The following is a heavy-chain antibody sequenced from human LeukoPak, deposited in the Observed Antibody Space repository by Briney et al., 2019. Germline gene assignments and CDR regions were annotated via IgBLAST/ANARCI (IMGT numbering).Heavy chain of an antibody. CDR3: ARGRHYYYGSGRFDP. CDR2: IYYSGNT. J-gene: IGHJ5*02. D-gene: IGHD3-10*01. CDR1: GASISSHF. V-gene: IGHV4-59*11. Sequence: PSETLSLTCTVSGASISSHFWSWIRQPPGKGLEWIGYIYYSGNTNYNPSLNSRVTISVDTSKNQFSLKLRSVTAADTAVYYCARGRHYYYGSGRFDPWGQGTLVTVSS.